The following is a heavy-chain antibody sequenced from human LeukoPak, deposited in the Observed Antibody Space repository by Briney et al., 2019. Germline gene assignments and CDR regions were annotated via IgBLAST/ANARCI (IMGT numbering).Heavy chain of an antibody. J-gene: IGHJ4*02. Sequence: ASVKVSCKASGYTFTSYGISWVRQAPGQGLEWMGWISAYNGNTNYAQKLQGRVTMTTDTSTSTAYMELRSLRSDDTAVYYCASGVERWALPPYYFDYWGQGTLVTVSS. V-gene: IGHV1-18*01. D-gene: IGHD5-24*01. CDR3: ASGVERWALPPYYFDY. CDR2: ISAYNGNT. CDR1: GYTFTSYG.